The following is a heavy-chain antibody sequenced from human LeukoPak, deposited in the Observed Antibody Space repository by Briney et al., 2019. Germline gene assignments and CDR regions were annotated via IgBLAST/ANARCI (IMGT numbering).Heavy chain of an antibody. J-gene: IGHJ4*02. Sequence: PAETQSLTCAVCIVFISSHYRKCARQPPGKRLEWIGYIYYSGSTNYNPSLKSRVTISVDTSKNQFSLKLSSVTAADTAVYYCASFHYYGSGAWGQGTLVTVSS. CDR2: IYYSGST. CDR3: ASFHYYGSGA. V-gene: IGHV4-59*08. CDR1: IVFISSHY. D-gene: IGHD3-10*01.